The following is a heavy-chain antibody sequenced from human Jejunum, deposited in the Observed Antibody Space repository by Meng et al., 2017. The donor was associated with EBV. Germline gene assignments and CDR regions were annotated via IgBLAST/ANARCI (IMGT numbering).Heavy chain of an antibody. V-gene: IGHV3-15*01. CDR1: GFTFSKVW. CDR3: TTWGGY. D-gene: IGHD3-16*01. Sequence: EVQLVESXXGLVEXGGSLRLSCAASGFTFSKVWMNWVRQTPGKGLEWVGRIRSKSAGGTTDYAAPVKGRFTISRDDSEDTLYLQMNSLKTEDTAVYYCTTWGGYWGQGTLVTVAS. J-gene: IGHJ1*01. CDR2: IRSKSAGGTT.